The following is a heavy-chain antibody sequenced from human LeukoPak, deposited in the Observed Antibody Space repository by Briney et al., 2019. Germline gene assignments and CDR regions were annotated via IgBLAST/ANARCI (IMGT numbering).Heavy chain of an antibody. J-gene: IGHJ1*01. D-gene: IGHD6-13*01. CDR3: AKDSSSWPDGYFQH. V-gene: IGHV3-7*03. CDR1: GFTFSSYW. Sequence: PGGSLRLSCAASGFTFSSYWMSWVRQAPGKGLEWVANIKQDGSEKYYVDSVKGRFTISRDNAKNSLYLQMNSLRAGDTAVYYCAKDSSSWPDGYFQHWGQGTLVTVSS. CDR2: IKQDGSEK.